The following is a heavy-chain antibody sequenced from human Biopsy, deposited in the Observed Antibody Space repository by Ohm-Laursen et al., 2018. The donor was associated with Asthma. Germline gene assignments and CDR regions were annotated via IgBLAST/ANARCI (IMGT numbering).Heavy chain of an antibody. D-gene: IGHD3-9*01. CDR2: VNTGNGDT. CDR1: GYNFISFA. CDR3: ARTYYDFLTGPVKDVFGV. J-gene: IGHJ3*01. V-gene: IGHV1-3*04. Sequence: SVKVSCKASGYNFISFAIHWVRQAPGQRLEWMGWVNTGNGDTKYSQKFQGRVTITRDTSASTAYMELRSLRSEDTATYYCARTYYDFLTGPVKDVFGVWGQGTMVTVSS.